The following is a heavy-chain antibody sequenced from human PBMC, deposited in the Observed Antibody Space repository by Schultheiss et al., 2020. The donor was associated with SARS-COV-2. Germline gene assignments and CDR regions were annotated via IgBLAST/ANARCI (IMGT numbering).Heavy chain of an antibody. CDR2: IYWNDDK. J-gene: IGHJ4*02. CDR1: GFSLSNARMG. V-gene: IGHV2-5*01. D-gene: IGHD1-26*01. Sequence: SGPTLVKPTETLTLTCTVSGFSLSNARMGVSWIRQPPGKALEWLALIYWNDDKRYSPSLKSRLTITKDTSKNQVVLTMTNMDPVDTATYYCAHRRSGRKEYYFDYWGQGTLVTVSS. CDR3: AHRRSGRKEYYFDY.